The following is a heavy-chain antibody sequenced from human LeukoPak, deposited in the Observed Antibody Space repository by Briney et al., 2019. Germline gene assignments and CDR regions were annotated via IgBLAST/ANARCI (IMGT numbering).Heavy chain of an antibody. J-gene: IGHJ6*02. CDR1: GYTFTNYY. Sequence: ASVKVSCKASGYTFTNYYMHWVRQAPGQGLEWMGIINPSAGSTSYAQKFQGRVTMTRDTSTSTAYMELSSLRSEDTAVYYCATGSGSYWGYYYYGMDVWGQGTTVTVSS. D-gene: IGHD1-26*01. CDR2: INPSAGST. CDR3: ATGSGSYWGYYYYGMDV. V-gene: IGHV1-46*01.